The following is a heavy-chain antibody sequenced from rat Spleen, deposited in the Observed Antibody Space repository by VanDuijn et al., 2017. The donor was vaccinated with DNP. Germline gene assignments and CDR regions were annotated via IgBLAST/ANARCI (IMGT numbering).Heavy chain of an antibody. CDR3: ARHSYYYSSYTAMDA. V-gene: IGHV5-25*01. CDR2: ISPSGGFT. J-gene: IGHJ4*01. Sequence: VLLVESGGGLVQPGGSMRLSCVVSGFTFNKYWMTWIRQAPTKGLEWVASISPSGGFTYYHDSVKGRFTVSRDNAKSTLYLQMDSLRSEDTATYYCARHSYYYSSYTAMDAWGQGTSVTVSS. D-gene: IGHD1-2*01. CDR1: GFTFNKYW.